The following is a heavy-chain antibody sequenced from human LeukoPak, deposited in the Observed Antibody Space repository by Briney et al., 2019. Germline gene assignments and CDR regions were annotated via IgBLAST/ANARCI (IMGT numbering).Heavy chain of an antibody. V-gene: IGHV3-23*01. D-gene: IGHD4-4*01. CDR2: ISGSGGST. CDR3: AKEDYSNYGYYYYYGMDV. J-gene: IGHJ6*02. CDR1: GFTFSSYW. Sequence: PGGSLRLSCAASGFTFSSYWMSWVRQAPGKGLEWVSAISGSGGSTYYADSVKGRFTISRDNSKNTLYLQMNSLRAEDTAVYYCAKEDYSNYGYYYYYGMDVWGQGTTVTVSS.